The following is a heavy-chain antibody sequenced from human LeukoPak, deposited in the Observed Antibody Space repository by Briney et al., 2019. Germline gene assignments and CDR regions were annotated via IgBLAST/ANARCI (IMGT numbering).Heavy chain of an antibody. V-gene: IGHV1-18*01. Sequence: ASVKVSCKASGYTFTNYGISWVRQAPGQGLECMGWISAYNGNTKYVQKFQGRVTMTTDTSTSTAYMELRSLRSDDTAVYYCARDLTHRRNYDNSGYQIVSAFWGQGTLVTVSS. CDR3: ARDLTHRRNYDNSGYQIVSAF. J-gene: IGHJ4*02. CDR2: ISAYNGNT. CDR1: GYTFTNYG. D-gene: IGHD3-22*01.